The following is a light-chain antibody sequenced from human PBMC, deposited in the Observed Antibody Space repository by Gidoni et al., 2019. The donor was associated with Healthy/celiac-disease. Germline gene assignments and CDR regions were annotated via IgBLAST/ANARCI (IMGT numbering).Light chain of an antibody. Sequence: AVGTRGPPLPEPPGGTVTLTCGSSTGAVTSGHYPYWFQQKPGQAPRTLIYYTSNKHSWTPARFSGSLLGGKAALTLSGAQPEDEAAYYCLLSYSGAWVFGGGTKLTVL. CDR3: LLSYSGAWV. V-gene: IGLV7-46*01. J-gene: IGLJ3*02. CDR2: YTS. CDR1: TGAVTSGHY.